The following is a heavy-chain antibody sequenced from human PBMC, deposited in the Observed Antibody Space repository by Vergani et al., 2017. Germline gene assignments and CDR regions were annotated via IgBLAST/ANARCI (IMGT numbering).Heavy chain of an antibody. D-gene: IGHD3-3*01. CDR1: GGSISSSSYY. Sequence: QLQLQESGPGLVKPSETLSLTCTVSGGSISSSSYYWGWIRQPPGKGLEWIGSIYYSGSTYYNPSLKSRVTISVDTSKNQFSLKLSSVTAADTAVYYCARDWRLNDFWSGYYTGGGEGVFDYWGQGTLVTVSS. V-gene: IGHV4-39*02. CDR3: ARDWRLNDFWSGYYTGGGEGVFDY. CDR2: IYYSGST. J-gene: IGHJ4*02.